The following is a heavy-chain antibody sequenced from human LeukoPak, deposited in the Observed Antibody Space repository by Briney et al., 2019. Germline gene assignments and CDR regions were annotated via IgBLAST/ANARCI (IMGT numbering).Heavy chain of an antibody. J-gene: IGHJ6*03. CDR3: AKIYSSYYYYYMDV. V-gene: IGHV3-30*02. D-gene: IGHD4-11*01. Sequence: GGSLRLSCAASGFTFSSYGMHWVRQAPGKGLEWVAFIRYDGSNKYYADSVKGRFTISRDNSKNTLYLQMNSPRAEDTAVYYCAKIYSSYYYYYMDVWGKGTTVTVSS. CDR1: GFTFSSYG. CDR2: IRYDGSNK.